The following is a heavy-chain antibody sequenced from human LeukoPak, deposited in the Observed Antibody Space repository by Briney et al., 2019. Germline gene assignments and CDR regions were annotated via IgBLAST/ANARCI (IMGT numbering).Heavy chain of an antibody. D-gene: IGHD2-2*01. V-gene: IGHV4-39*01. Sequence: SETLSLTCSVSGGSISSSNYYWGWIRQPPGKGLEWIGIIYYSGSTSYNPSLKSRVTISIDTSKNQFSLKLSSVTAADTAVYYCARHNYCSSTSCYSPWGQGTLVTVSS. CDR3: ARHNYCSSTSCYSP. J-gene: IGHJ5*02. CDR1: GGSISSSNYY. CDR2: IYYSGST.